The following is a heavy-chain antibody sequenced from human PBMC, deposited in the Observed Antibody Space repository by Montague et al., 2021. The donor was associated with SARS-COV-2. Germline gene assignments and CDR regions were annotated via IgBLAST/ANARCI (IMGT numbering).Heavy chain of an antibody. Sequence: SETLSLTCAVSGGSFSRYYWSWIRQPPGKGLEWIGEISHNGNTKYNPSLQSRVSISLDTSRNQFSLKLTSVAAADTAVYYCARLRDGVVPSPILGVGPYYSYYYMDVWGRGTTVTVSS. CDR2: ISHNGNT. J-gene: IGHJ6*03. V-gene: IGHV4-34*01. CDR1: GGSFSRYY. D-gene: IGHD3-10*01. CDR3: ARLRDGVVPSPILGVGPYYSYYYMDV.